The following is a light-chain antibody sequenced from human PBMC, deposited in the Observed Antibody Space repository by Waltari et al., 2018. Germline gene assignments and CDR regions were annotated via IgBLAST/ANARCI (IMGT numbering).Light chain of an antibody. V-gene: IGLV1-44*01. Sequence: QSVLAQPPSASGTPGQGVTISCSGSSSNIGGNGVSWYQQLPGTAPKLIIHTHGQRPSDVPDRFSASKSGTSASLAISGLQSEDEAHYFCAAWDDALNGRVFGGGTKVTVL. CDR3: AAWDDALNGRV. CDR2: THG. J-gene: IGLJ3*02. CDR1: SSNIGGNG.